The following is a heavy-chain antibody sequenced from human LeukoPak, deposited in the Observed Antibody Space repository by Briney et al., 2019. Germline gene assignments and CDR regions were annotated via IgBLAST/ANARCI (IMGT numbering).Heavy chain of an antibody. V-gene: IGHV4-39*07. CDR2: IYYSGST. Sequence: PSETLSLTCTVSGGSISSYYWGWIRQPPGKGLEWIGSIYYSGSTYYNPSLKSRVTISVDTSKNQFSLKLSSVTAADTAVYYCARSVGSGYAFYYYYYMDVGGKGTTVTVS. CDR3: ARSVGSGYAFYYYYYMDV. D-gene: IGHD5-12*01. J-gene: IGHJ6*03. CDR1: GGSISSYY.